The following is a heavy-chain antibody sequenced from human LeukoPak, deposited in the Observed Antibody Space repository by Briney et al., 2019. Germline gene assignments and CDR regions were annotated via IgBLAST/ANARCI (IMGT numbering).Heavy chain of an antibody. CDR1: GFTFSSCG. J-gene: IGHJ4*02. CDR3: AKEGAFGVVDREGLGY. V-gene: IGHV3-30*18. CDR2: ISYDGSNK. D-gene: IGHD3-3*01. Sequence: GRSLRLSCAASGFTFSSCGMHWVRQAPGKGLEWVAVISYDGSNKYYADSVKGRFTISRDNSKNTLYLQMNSLRAEDTAVYYCAKEGAFGVVDREGLGYWGQGTLVTVSS.